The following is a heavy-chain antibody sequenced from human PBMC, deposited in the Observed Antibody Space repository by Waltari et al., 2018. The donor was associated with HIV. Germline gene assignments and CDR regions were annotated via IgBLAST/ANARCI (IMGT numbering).Heavy chain of an antibody. CDR1: GFNFWARL. Sequence: EVQLVESGGDLVQPGGSLSFSCSAPGFNFWARLRSLVRKAPGKGLEWVGFIRSKADAGGTAEYAASVKGRFTISRDDSRSIAYLQMNSLKSEDTAVYYCARTTVTYFDSWGQGTLVSVSS. J-gene: IGHJ4*02. CDR3: ARTTVTYFDS. V-gene: IGHV3-49*02. D-gene: IGHD4-17*01. CDR2: IRSKADAGGTA.